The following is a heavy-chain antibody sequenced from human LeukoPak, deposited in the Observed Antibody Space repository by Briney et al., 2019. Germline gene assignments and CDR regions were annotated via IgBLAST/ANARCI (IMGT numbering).Heavy chain of an antibody. J-gene: IGHJ3*02. CDR2: ISYDGSNK. Sequence: GRSLRLSCAASGFTFRNYGMHWVRQTPGKGLDWVAVISYDGSNKYYADSVKGRFTISRDNSKNTLYLQMNSLRAEDTAVYYCAKVRYFGPSAFDIWGQGTMVTVSS. CDR1: GFTFRNYG. CDR3: AKVRYFGPSAFDI. D-gene: IGHD3-9*01. V-gene: IGHV3-30*18.